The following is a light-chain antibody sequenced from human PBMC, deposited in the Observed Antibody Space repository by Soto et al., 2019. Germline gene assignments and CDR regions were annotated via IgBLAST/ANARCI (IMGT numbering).Light chain of an antibody. CDR3: QRYNDWPYI. Sequence: EIVMTQSPVTLSVSPGERATLSCRASQSVSSNLAWYQQRPGQAPRLLIYEASTRATGVPDRFSGSGYGRASTLTISSLQPEDFAVYYCQRYNDWPYIFGQGTKLEIK. J-gene: IGKJ2*01. CDR2: EAS. V-gene: IGKV3-15*01. CDR1: QSVSSN.